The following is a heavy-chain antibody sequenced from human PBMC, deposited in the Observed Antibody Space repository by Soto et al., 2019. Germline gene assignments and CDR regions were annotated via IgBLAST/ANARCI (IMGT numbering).Heavy chain of an antibody. Sequence: QVQLVQSGAEVKKPGSSVKVSCKASGGTFSSYAISWVRQAPGQGLEWMGGIIPIFGTANYARKLQGRVTMTTDTSTSTAYMELRSLRSDDTAVYYCARVGDFWVPYEIDYWGQGTLVTVSS. CDR2: IIPIFGTA. V-gene: IGHV1-69*06. CDR3: ARVGDFWVPYEIDY. J-gene: IGHJ4*02. CDR1: GGTFSSYA. D-gene: IGHD3-3*01.